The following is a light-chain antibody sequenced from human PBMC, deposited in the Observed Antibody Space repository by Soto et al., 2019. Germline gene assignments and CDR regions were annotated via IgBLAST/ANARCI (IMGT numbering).Light chain of an antibody. CDR2: RNN. CDR3: AAGDDGLLGSVA. Sequence: QSVLTQPPSASGTPGQRVTISCSGSSSNIGRNSVNWYQQLPGTAPHLLIYRNNQRPSGVPDRFSGSKSGTSASLTISGLQSDDEADYYCAAGDDGLLGSVAIGGGTKVTVL. J-gene: IGLJ2*01. CDR1: SSNIGRNS. V-gene: IGLV1-44*01.